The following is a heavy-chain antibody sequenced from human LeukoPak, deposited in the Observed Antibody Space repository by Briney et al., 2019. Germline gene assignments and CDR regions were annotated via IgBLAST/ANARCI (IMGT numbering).Heavy chain of an antibody. D-gene: IGHD1-26*01. Sequence: PSETLSFXCAVSGYSISSGYYWGWIRQPPGMGLEWIGSIYHSGSTYYNPSLKSRVTISVDTSKNQFSLKLSSVTAADTAVYYCARHRVGANYFDYWGQGTLVTVSS. CDR3: ARHRVGANYFDY. CDR2: IYHSGST. CDR1: GYSISSGYY. J-gene: IGHJ4*02. V-gene: IGHV4-38-2*01.